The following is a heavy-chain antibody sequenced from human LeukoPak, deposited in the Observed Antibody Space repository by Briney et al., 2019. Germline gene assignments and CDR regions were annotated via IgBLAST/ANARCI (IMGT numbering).Heavy chain of an antibody. Sequence: ASVKVSCKASAYTFTNYYIPWVRQAPGQGLEWMGIINPSGGSTTYAQKFQGRVTMTRDTSTSTVYMELSSLRSEDTAVYYCARAVSDYYDSSGSKAFDYWGQGTLVTVSS. V-gene: IGHV1-46*01. D-gene: IGHD3-22*01. CDR1: AYTFTNYY. CDR3: ARAVSDYYDSSGSKAFDY. J-gene: IGHJ4*02. CDR2: INPSGGST.